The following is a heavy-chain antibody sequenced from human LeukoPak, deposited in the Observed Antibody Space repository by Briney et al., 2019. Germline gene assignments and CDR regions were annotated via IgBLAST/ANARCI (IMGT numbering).Heavy chain of an antibody. V-gene: IGHV4-34*01. Sequence: SETLSLTCAVYGGSFSGYYWSWIRQPPGKGVEWIGEINHSGSTNYNPSLKSRVTISVDTSKNQFSLKLSSVTAADTAVYYCARVSGTYDFWSGYSLRGYYFDYWGQGTLVTVSS. CDR1: GGSFSGYY. J-gene: IGHJ4*02. CDR3: ARVSGTYDFWSGYSLRGYYFDY. CDR2: INHSGST. D-gene: IGHD3-3*01.